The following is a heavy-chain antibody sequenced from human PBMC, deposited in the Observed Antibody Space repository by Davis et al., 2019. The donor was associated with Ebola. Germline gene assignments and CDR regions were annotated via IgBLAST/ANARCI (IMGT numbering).Heavy chain of an antibody. J-gene: IGHJ6*04. CDR1: VITFSSYA. CDR3: TKSGLSFGVVKYHYGMDV. V-gene: IGHV3-23*01. D-gene: IGHD3-3*01. CDR2: ISGSGGST. Sequence: GESLKISCTDSVITFSSYAMTWVRQAPGKGLKWFSAISGSGGSTYYADSVKGRFTISRDKSKKTLYLQMNSLRAEDTAVYYCTKSGLSFGVVKYHYGMDVWGKGTTVTVSS.